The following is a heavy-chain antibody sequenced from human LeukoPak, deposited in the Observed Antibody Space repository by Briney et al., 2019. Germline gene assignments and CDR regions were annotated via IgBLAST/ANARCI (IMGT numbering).Heavy chain of an antibody. D-gene: IGHD1-14*01. Sequence: GGSLRLSCAASGFTFSNYNMNWVRQAPGKGLEWVSSISNSGDYIYYADSLKGRFTISRDNAKNSLYLQMNSLRAEDTAVYYCVRGDNRDYWGQGTLVTVSS. CDR3: VRGDNRDY. V-gene: IGHV3-21*01. CDR2: ISNSGDYI. CDR1: GFTFSNYN. J-gene: IGHJ4*02.